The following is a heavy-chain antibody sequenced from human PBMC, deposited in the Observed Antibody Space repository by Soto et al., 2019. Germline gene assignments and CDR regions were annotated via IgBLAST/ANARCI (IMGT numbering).Heavy chain of an antibody. J-gene: IGHJ6*02. CDR2: ISAYNGNT. CDR1: GYTFTSYG. D-gene: IGHD3-3*01. V-gene: IGHV1-18*01. Sequence: GASVKVSCKASGYTFTSYGISWGRQAPGQGLEWMGWISAYNGNTNYAQKLQGRVTMTTDTSTSTAYMELRSLRSDDTAVYYCARVFGGVLRFLEWLTHYGMDVWGQGTTVTVSS. CDR3: ARVFGGVLRFLEWLTHYGMDV.